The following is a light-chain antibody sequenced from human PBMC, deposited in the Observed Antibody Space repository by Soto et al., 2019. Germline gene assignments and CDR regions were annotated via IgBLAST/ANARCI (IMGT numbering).Light chain of an antibody. CDR1: QSVSSRY. V-gene: IGKV3-20*01. CDR3: QQYGSSGT. CDR2: GAS. J-gene: IGKJ1*01. Sequence: DIVLTQSPDTLSLSPGERATLSCRASQSVSSRYLGWYQQKPGQAPRLLIYGASSRATGIPDRFSGSGSGTDFTLTISRLEPEDFAVYYCQQYGSSGTFGQGTKVDIK.